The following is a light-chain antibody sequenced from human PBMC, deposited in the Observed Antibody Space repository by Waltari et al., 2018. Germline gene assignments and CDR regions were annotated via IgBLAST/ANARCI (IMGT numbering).Light chain of an antibody. CDR3: QSADGSGTYVV. CDR2: QDT. Sequence: SYELTQPPSVSVSPGQTARITCSGDALPRQYAYWYQQRPGQAPMLMIYQDTQRPSEIPVRFSGSRSGTTVTLTISEVQAEDEADYYCQSADGSGTYVVFGGGTKLTVL. CDR1: ALPRQY. J-gene: IGLJ2*01. V-gene: IGLV3-25*03.